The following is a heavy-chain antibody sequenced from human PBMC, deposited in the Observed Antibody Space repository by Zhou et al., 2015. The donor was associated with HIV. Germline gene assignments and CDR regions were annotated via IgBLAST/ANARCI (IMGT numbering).Heavy chain of an antibody. J-gene: IGHJ3*02. CDR1: GYIFTSYG. CDR3: ARDHGLAAAWDRAFDI. V-gene: IGHV1-18*01. D-gene: IGHD6-13*01. Sequence: QVLLVQSGAEMKKPGASVKVSCKASGYIFTSYGISWVRQAPGQGLEWMGWISPYIGNKTYAQNLQGRVTMTTDTSTNSAYMELRSLRSDDTAVYYCARDHGLAAAWDRAFDIWGQGTMVTVSS. CDR2: ISPYIGNK.